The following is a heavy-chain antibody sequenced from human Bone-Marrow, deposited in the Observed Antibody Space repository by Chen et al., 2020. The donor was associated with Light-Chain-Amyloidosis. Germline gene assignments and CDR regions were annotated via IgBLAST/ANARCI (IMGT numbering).Heavy chain of an antibody. CDR2: ARGGDGPT. Sequence: VQLVESGGGLVQPGGSLRLSCVGSGFTFSNYDMTWVRQAPGKGLEWGSVARGGDGPTYYADSVRGRFTIYRDNSKNTLYLQMNSLRAEDTAGYYCAKDRCTSISCSDFDYWGQGSLVTVSS. D-gene: IGHD2-2*01. CDR3: AKDRCTSISCSDFDY. J-gene: IGHJ4*02. CDR1: GFTFSNYD. V-gene: IGHV3-23*04.